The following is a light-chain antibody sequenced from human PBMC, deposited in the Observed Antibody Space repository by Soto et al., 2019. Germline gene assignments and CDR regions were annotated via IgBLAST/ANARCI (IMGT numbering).Light chain of an antibody. J-gene: IGLJ3*02. V-gene: IGLV1-47*02. CDR2: TND. CDR1: FSNIGSNY. CDR3: AVWDDSLRGWV. Sequence: QSVLTQPPSAPGTPGQRVTISCSGRFSNIGSNYVYWYQQLPGTAPKLLIFTNDQRTSGVPGRFSGSKSGTSASLAISGLRSEDEADYYCAVWDDSLRGWVFGGGTKLTVL.